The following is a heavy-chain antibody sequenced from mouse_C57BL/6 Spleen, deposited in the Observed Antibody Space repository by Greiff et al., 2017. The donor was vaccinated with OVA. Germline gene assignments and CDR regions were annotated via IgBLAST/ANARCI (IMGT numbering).Heavy chain of an antibody. CDR1: GFTFSSYA. Sequence: DVKLVESGGGLVKPGGSLKLSCAASGFTFSSYAMSWVRQTPEKRLEWVATISDGGSYTYYPDNVKGRFTISRDNAKNNLYLQMSHLKSEDTAMYYCARVGYDRVFAMDYWGQGTSVTVSS. J-gene: IGHJ4*01. CDR3: ARVGYDRVFAMDY. V-gene: IGHV5-4*03. CDR2: ISDGGSYT. D-gene: IGHD2-2*01.